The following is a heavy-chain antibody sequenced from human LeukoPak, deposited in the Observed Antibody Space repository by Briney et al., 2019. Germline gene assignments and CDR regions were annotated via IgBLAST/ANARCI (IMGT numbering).Heavy chain of an antibody. CDR3: ARDREYSNYLLVYGMDV. CDR2: MNPNSGDT. Sequence: ASVKVSCKAYGYTFTGYYIHWVRQAPGQGLEWMGWMNPNSGDTNHAQKFQGRFTVTTDTSIRTAYMELSSLRSDDTAVYYCARDREYSNYLLVYGMDVWGQGTTVTVSS. V-gene: IGHV1-2*02. D-gene: IGHD4-11*01. CDR1: GYTFTGYY. J-gene: IGHJ6*02.